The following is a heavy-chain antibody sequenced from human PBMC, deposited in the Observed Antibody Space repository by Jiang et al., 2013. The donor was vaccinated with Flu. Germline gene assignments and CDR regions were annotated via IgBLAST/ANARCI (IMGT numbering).Heavy chain of an antibody. CDR1: DGSVSSSSSY. CDR3: ARLAWDDILTGYYDY. J-gene: IGHJ4*02. Sequence: GLVKPSETLSLTCTVSDGSVSSSSSYWGWVRQPPGKGLEWIGSFYYGKNTYYNPSLKGRVTISVDTSKNQFSLKLSSVTAADTAVYYCARLAWDDILTGYYDYWGQGTLVTVSS. V-gene: IGHV4-39*07. D-gene: IGHD3-9*01. CDR2: FYYGKNT.